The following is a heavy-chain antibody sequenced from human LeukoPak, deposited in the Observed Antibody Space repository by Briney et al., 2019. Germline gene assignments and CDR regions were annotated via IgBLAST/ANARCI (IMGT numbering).Heavy chain of an antibody. V-gene: IGHV3-30-3*01. J-gene: IGHJ6*02. CDR3: AKAIWFGELFTPYYGMDV. D-gene: IGHD3-10*01. CDR1: GFTFSNYA. Sequence: GGSLRLSCAASGFTFSNYAIHWVRQAPGKGLEWVAVISYDGSNKYYADSVKGRFTISRDNSKNTLYLQMNSLRAEDTAVYYCAKAIWFGELFTPYYGMDVWGQGTTVTVSS. CDR2: ISYDGSNK.